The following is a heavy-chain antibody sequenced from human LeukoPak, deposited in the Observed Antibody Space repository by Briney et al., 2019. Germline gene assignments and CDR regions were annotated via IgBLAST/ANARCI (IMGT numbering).Heavy chain of an antibody. CDR3: VRVKGTYFDF. Sequence: GGSLRLSCAVSGFPFTSYSMNWVRQAPGKRLEWVSYISASGSNIYYLDAVKGRFTVSRDKAMSSLFLQMDRPRAEDTAIYYCVRVKGTYFDFWGQGTLVTVSS. CDR1: GFPFTSYS. J-gene: IGHJ4*02. V-gene: IGHV3-48*01. CDR2: ISASGSNI. D-gene: IGHD1-1*01.